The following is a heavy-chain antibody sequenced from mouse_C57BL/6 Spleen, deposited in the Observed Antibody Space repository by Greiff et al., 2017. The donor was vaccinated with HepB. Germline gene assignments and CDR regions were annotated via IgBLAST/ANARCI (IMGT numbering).Heavy chain of an antibody. CDR1: GYAFSSSW. V-gene: IGHV1-82*01. D-gene: IGHD2-12*01. CDR3: ARLRRGYYFDY. CDR2: IYPGDGDT. Sequence: SGPELVKPGASVKISCKASGYAFSSSWMNWVKQRPGKGLEWIGRIYPGDGDTNYNGKFKGKATLSADKSSSTAYMQLSSLTSEDSAVYFCARLRRGYYFDYWGQGTTLTVSS. J-gene: IGHJ2*01.